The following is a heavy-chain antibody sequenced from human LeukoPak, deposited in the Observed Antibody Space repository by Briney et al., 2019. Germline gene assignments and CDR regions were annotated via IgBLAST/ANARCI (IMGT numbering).Heavy chain of an antibody. CDR3: ARQRPDGSGSYDY. CDR2: IYYSGST. Sequence: SETLSLTCTVSGGSISSYHWSWIRQPPGKGLEWIGYIYYSGSTNYNPSLKSRVTISVDTSKNQFSLKLSSVTAADTAVYYCARQRPDGSGSYDYWGQGTLVTVSS. V-gene: IGHV4-59*01. D-gene: IGHD3-10*01. J-gene: IGHJ4*02. CDR1: GGSISSYH.